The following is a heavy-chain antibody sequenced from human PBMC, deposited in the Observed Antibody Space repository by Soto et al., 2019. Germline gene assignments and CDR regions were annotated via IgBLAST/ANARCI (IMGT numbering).Heavy chain of an antibody. V-gene: IGHV4-39*01. CDR1: GGSVSSSSYC. CDR3: GRLEGLATISYYFDY. Sequence: SETLSLTCTVSGGSVSSSSYCRGWVRQTPGKGLEWIGSVYYSGSTYYNPSLESRVTISVDKSKNQFSLKLMSLSAADTAVYYCGRLEGLATISYYFDYWGQGALVTVSS. CDR2: VYYSGST. D-gene: IGHD3-9*01. J-gene: IGHJ4*02.